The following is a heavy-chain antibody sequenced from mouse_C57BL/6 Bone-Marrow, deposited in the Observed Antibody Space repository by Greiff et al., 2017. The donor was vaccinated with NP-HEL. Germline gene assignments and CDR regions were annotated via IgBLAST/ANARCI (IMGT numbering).Heavy chain of an antibody. CDR1: GFNIKDDY. D-gene: IGHD1-1*01. CDR3: TSCITTVVEGSIYYAMDY. V-gene: IGHV14-4*01. CDR2: IDPENGDT. Sequence: EVQLVESGAELVRPGASVKLSCTASGFNIKDDYMHWVKQRPEQGLEWIGWIDPENGDTEYASKFQGKATITADTASNTAYLQLSSLTSEDTAVYYCTSCITTVVEGSIYYAMDYWGQGTSVTVSS. J-gene: IGHJ4*01.